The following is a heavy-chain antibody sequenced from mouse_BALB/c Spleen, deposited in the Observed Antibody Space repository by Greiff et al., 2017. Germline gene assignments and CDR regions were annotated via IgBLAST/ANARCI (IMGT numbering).Heavy chain of an antibody. CDR2: INSDGGST. CDR1: EYEFPSHD. J-gene: IGHJ3*01. V-gene: IGHV5-2*01. Sequence: EVKLMESGGGLVQPGESLKLSCESNEYEFPSHDMSWVRKTPEKRLELVAAINSDGGSTYYPDTMERRFIISRDNTKKTLYLQMSSLRSEDTALYYCARQSGYDGGFAYWGQGTLVTVSA. D-gene: IGHD1-2*01. CDR3: ARQSGYDGGFAY.